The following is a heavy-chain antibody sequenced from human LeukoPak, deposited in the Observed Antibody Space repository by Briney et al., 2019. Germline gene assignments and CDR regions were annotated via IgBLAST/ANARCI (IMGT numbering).Heavy chain of an antibody. J-gene: IGHJ4*02. CDR2: MNPNSGNT. CDR3: ARNWGSSGSLTIDY. Sequence: ASVTVSCKASGYTFTSYDINWVRQATGQGLEWMGWMNPNSGNTGYAQKFQGRVTMTRNTSISTAYMELSSLRSEDTAVYYCARNWGSSGSLTIDYWGQGTLVTVSS. D-gene: IGHD1-26*01. CDR1: GYTFTSYD. V-gene: IGHV1-8*01.